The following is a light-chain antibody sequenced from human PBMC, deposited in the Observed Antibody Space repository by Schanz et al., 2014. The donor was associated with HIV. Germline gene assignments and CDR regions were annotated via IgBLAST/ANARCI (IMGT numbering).Light chain of an antibody. V-gene: IGKV3-20*01. Sequence: EIVLTQSPGTLSLSPGERATLSCRASQSVSSSYLAWYQQKPGQSPRLLIYGASNRATGIPDSFSGSGSGTDFTLTISRLEPEDFAVYYCQQYGSSPSWTFGQGTRVDIK. J-gene: IGKJ1*01. CDR3: QQYGSSPSWT. CDR1: QSVSSSY. CDR2: GAS.